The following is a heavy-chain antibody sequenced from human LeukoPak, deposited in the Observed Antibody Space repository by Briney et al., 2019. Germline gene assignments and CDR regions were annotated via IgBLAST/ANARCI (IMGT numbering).Heavy chain of an antibody. CDR3: ARAGGLGDGYNYDY. J-gene: IGHJ4*02. CDR2: IIPTLGIA. Sequence: SVKVSCKASGGTFSSYAISWVRQAPGQGLEWMGRIIPTLGIANYAQKFQGRVTITADKSTSTAYMELSSLRSEDTAVYYCARAGGLGDGYNYDYWGQGTLVTVSS. D-gene: IGHD5-24*01. CDR1: GGTFSSYA. V-gene: IGHV1-69*04.